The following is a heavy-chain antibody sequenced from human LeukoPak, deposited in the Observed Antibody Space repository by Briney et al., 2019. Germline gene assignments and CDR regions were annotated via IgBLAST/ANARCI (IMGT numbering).Heavy chain of an antibody. CDR2: IYYSGST. V-gene: IGHV4-39*01. CDR1: GGSISSSSYY. Sequence: SETLSLTCTVSGGSISSSSYYWGWIRQPPGKGLEWIGSIYYSGSTYYNPSLKSRVTISVDTSKNQFSLKLSSVTAADTAVYYCARGGRRDGYNLWYWFDPWGQGTLVTVSS. CDR3: ARGGRRDGYNLWYWFDP. J-gene: IGHJ5*02. D-gene: IGHD5-24*01.